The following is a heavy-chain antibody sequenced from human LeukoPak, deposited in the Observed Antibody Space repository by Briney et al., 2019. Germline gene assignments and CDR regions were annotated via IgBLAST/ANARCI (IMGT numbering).Heavy chain of an antibody. V-gene: IGHV4-34*01. CDR3: ARGRTLIRFLEWLNDINFDY. D-gene: IGHD3-3*01. CDR2: INHSGST. J-gene: IGHJ4*02. CDR1: GGSFSGYY. Sequence: PSETLSLTCAVYGGSFSGYYWSWIRQPPGKGLEWIGEINHSGSTTYNPSLKSRVTISVDTSRNQFSLKLSSVTAADTAVYYCARGRTLIRFLEWLNDINFDYWGQGTLVTVSS.